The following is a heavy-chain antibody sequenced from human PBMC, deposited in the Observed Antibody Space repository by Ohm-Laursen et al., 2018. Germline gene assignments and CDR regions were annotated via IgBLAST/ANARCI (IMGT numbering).Heavy chain of an antibody. CDR1: GYTFTGYY. J-gene: IGHJ4*02. CDR2: INPNNGVP. CDR3: ARPPHCSGDNCYRTFDY. D-gene: IGHD2-15*01. V-gene: IGHV1-2*02. Sequence: ASVKVSCKAPGYTFTGYYMHWVRQAPGQGLEWMGWINPNNGVPNYAQKFQGRVTMTRDTSISTAYMELSSLRSDDTAVYYCARPPHCSGDNCYRTFDYWGQGSLVTVSS.